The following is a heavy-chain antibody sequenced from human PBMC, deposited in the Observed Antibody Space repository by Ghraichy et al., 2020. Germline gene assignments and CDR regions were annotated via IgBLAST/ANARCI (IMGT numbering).Heavy chain of an antibody. J-gene: IGHJ1*01. CDR1: GFIFSNFG. CDR3: ARAFRAESDWWADFRY. CDR2: ISFNGKYK. Sequence: GESLNISCTASGFIFSNFGMQWVRQAPGKGLEWVAGISFNGKYKYHAGSVKGRFTVSRDNSNDIVSLQMNSLRPEDTAVYDCARAFRAESDWWADFRYWGQGVLVTVAS. V-gene: IGHV3-30*04. D-gene: IGHD2-8*02.